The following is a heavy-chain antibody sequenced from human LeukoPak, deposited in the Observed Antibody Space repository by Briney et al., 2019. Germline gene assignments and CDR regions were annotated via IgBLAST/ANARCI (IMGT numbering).Heavy chain of an antibody. V-gene: IGHV1-18*01. CDR2: ISAYNGNT. Sequence: ASVKVSCKASGYTFTSYGISWVRQAPGQGLEWMGWISAYNGNTNYAQKLQGRVTMTTDTSTSTAYMELRSLRSDDTAVYYCATAPRSGYYYGSGKGFDYWGQGTLVTVSS. D-gene: IGHD3-10*01. J-gene: IGHJ4*02. CDR3: ATAPRSGYYYGSGKGFDY. CDR1: GYTFTSYG.